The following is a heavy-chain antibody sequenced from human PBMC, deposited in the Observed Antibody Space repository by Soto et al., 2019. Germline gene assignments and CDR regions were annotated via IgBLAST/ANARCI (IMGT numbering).Heavy chain of an antibody. CDR3: ARGSADVYNSITSFDF. D-gene: IGHD1-1*01. CDR2: VYSSGSI. V-gene: IGHV4-59*01. CDR1: GGSMSRYY. Sequence: ETLPLTCTVSGGSMSRYYWNWFRRSPDKGLEWIGFVYSSGSISYNPSFKSRVTISLDTSKNLFSLQLNSLTAADTAMYYCARGSADVYNSITSFDFWGQGTLVTVS. J-gene: IGHJ4*02.